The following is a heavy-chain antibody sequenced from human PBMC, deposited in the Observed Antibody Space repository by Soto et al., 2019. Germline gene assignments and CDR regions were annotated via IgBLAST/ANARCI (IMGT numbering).Heavy chain of an antibody. CDR1: VDIVSSNSAA. CDR3: ARDWVVGDSSGYYYDYYYGMDV. CDR2: TYYRSKWYN. V-gene: IGHV6-1*01. Sequence: SRTLSLTCAISVDIVSSNSAAWNCIRQSPSRGLEWLGRTYYRSKWYNDYAVSVKSRITINPDTSKNQFSLQLNSVTPEDTAVYYCARDWVVGDSSGYYYDYYYGMDVWGQGTTVTVSS. D-gene: IGHD3-22*01. J-gene: IGHJ6*02.